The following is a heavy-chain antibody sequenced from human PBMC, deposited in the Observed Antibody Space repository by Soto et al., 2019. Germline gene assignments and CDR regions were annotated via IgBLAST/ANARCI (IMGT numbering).Heavy chain of an antibody. Sequence: GGSLRLSCEASGFTFSSHGMHWVRQAPGKGLECVAVIWYDGINKHYADSVKGRFTISRDNSKNTLFLQMDSLRAEDTAVYYCARDLKHCDNVKCGSPFDIWGQGTMVTVSS. J-gene: IGHJ3*02. CDR1: GFTFSSHG. CDR3: ARDLKHCDNVKCGSPFDI. D-gene: IGHD2-8*01. V-gene: IGHV3-33*01. CDR2: IWYDGINK.